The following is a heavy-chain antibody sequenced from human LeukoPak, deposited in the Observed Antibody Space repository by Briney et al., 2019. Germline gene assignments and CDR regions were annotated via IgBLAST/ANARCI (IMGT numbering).Heavy chain of an antibody. J-gene: IGHJ6*03. CDR3: ARDQYSSSWEFYYYYMDV. CDR1: GFTFSSYW. D-gene: IGHD6-13*01. Sequence: GGSLRLSCAASGFTFSSYWMSWVRQAPGKGLEWVANIKQDGSEKYYVDSVKGRFTISRGNAKNSLYLQMNSLRAEDTAVYYCARDQYSSSWEFYYYYMDVWGKGTTVTVSS. CDR2: IKQDGSEK. V-gene: IGHV3-7*01.